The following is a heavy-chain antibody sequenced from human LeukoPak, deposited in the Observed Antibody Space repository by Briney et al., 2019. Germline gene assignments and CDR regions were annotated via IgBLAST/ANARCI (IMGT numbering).Heavy chain of an antibody. CDR1: GYTFTGYY. V-gene: IGHV1-2*06. J-gene: IGHJ5*02. CDR2: INPNSGGT. Sequence: GASVKVSCKASGYTFTGYYMHWVRQAPGQGLEWMGRINPNSGGTNYAQKFQGRVTMTRDTSISTAYMELSRLRSDATAVYYCARDLPVAGESNWFDPWGQGTLVTVSS. D-gene: IGHD6-19*01. CDR3: ARDLPVAGESNWFDP.